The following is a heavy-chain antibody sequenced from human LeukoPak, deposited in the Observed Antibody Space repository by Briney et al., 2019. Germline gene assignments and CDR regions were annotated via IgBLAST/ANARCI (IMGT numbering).Heavy chain of an antibody. CDR3: ARLYDILTGYYSFDY. V-gene: IGHV1-46*01. J-gene: IGHJ4*02. CDR1: GYTFTTDY. Sequence: ASVKVSCKASGYTFTTDYIHWVRQAPGQGLEWMGIINPSGGSTTYAQKFQGRVTMTRDTSISTAYMELSRLRSDDTAVYYCARLYDILTGYYSFDYWGQGTLVTVSS. D-gene: IGHD3-9*01. CDR2: INPSGGST.